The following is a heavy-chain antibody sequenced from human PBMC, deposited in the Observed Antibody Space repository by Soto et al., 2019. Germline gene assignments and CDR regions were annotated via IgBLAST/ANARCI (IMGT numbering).Heavy chain of an antibody. CDR1: GGSISTNF. V-gene: IGHV4-59*01. J-gene: IGHJ4*02. CDR2: IYYTGST. CDR3: ARMNCVTSSCYASGFDY. D-gene: IGHD2-2*01. Sequence: QVQLQESGPGLVKPSETLSLTCTVSGGSISTNFWSWIRQPPGKELEWIGYIYYTGSTKDNPSLKSRVTISIDTSKNQFSLKLSSVTAADTAVYYCARMNCVTSSCYASGFDYWGQGTLVTVSS.